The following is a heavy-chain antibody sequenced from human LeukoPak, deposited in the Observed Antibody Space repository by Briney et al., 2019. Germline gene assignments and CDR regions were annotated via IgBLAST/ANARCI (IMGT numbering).Heavy chain of an antibody. CDR1: GFTFSSYA. V-gene: IGHV3-23*01. CDR2: ISGSGDST. D-gene: IGHD2/OR15-2a*01. CDR3: ARNVSGQYFDI. Sequence: PGGSLRLSCVASGFTFSSYAMNWVRQAPGKGLECISAISGSGDSTYYADSVKGRFTISRDNSKNTLYLQMNSLRAEDTAVYYCARNVSGQYFDIWGRGTLVTVSS. J-gene: IGHJ2*01.